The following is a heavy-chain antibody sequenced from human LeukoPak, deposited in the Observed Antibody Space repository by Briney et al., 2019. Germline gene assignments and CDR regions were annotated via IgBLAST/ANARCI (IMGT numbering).Heavy chain of an antibody. CDR3: ARHRDYSIDYFDY. D-gene: IGHD4-11*01. CDR1: GGSFSGYY. Sequence: SETLSLTCAVYGGSFSGYYWSWIRQPPGKGLEWIGEINHSGSTNYNPSLKSRVTISVDTSKKQFSLKLSSVTAADTAVYYCARHRDYSIDYFDYWGQGTLVTVSS. CDR2: INHSGST. J-gene: IGHJ4*02. V-gene: IGHV4-34*01.